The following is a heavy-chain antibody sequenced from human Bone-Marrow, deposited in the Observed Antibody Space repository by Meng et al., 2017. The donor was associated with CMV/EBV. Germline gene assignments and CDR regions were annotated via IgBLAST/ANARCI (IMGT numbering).Heavy chain of an antibody. J-gene: IGHJ4*02. D-gene: IGHD1-26*01. CDR1: GGSISSYY. CDR2: IYYSGST. CDR3: ASVGRGTFDY. V-gene: IGHV4-59*01. Sequence: SETLSLTCTVPGGSISSYYWSWIRQPPGKGLEWIGYIYYSGSTNYNPSLKSRVTISVDTSKNQFSLKLSSVTAADTAVYYCASVGRGTFDYWGQGTLVTVSS.